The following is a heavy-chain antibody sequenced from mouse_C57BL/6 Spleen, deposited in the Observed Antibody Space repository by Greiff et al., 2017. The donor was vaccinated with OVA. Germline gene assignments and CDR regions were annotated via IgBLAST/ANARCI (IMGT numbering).Heavy chain of an antibody. CDR1: GYTFTSYW. Sequence: QVQLQQPGAELVKPGASVKLSCKASGYTFTSYWMHWVKQRPGQGLEWIGMIHPNSGSTNYNEKFKSKATLTVDKSSSTAYMQLSSLTSEDSAVYYCARGGYYYGSYWYGDVWGTGTTVTVSS. CDR2: IHPNSGST. V-gene: IGHV1-64*01. J-gene: IGHJ1*03. CDR3: ARGGYYYGSYWYGDV. D-gene: IGHD1-1*01.